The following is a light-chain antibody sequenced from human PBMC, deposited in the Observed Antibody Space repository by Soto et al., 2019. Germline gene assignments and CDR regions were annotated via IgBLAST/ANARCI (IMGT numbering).Light chain of an antibody. V-gene: IGLV1-44*01. J-gene: IGLJ3*02. CDR3: AVWDDSLDGWV. CDR1: SSNIGRHV. CDR2: NNN. Sequence: QSVLTQPPSASGTPGQRLTISCSGSSSNIGRHVVYWYQQLAGTAPKLLMYNNNQRPSGGPDRFSGSKSGTSASLAISGLQAEDEADYYCAVWDDSLDGWVFGGGTKLTVL.